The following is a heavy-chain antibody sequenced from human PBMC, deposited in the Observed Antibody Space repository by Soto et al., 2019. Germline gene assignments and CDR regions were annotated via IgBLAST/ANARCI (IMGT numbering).Heavy chain of an antibody. J-gene: IGHJ4*02. D-gene: IGHD4-17*01. Sequence: PGGSLRLSCAASGFTFSSYAMSWVRQAPGNGLEWVSAISGSGSSTYYADSVKGRFTISRDNSKNTLYLPMNSLRAEDTAVYYCANHPTVTTGPFDYWGQGTLVT. CDR1: GFTFSSYA. CDR3: ANHPTVTTGPFDY. V-gene: IGHV3-23*01. CDR2: ISGSGSST.